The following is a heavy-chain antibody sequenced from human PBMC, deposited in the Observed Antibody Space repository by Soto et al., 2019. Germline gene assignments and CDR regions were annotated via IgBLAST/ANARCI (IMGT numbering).Heavy chain of an antibody. Sequence: PGGSLRLSCAASGFTFNSNWMYWVRQAPGKGLEWVANINQDGGEKYYVDSVKGRFTISRDNAKNSLFLQMNSLRAEDTAVYFCASGDYFDYWGQGTLVTVSS. D-gene: IGHD4-17*01. CDR2: INQDGGEK. CDR1: GFTFNSNW. CDR3: ASGDYFDY. J-gene: IGHJ4*02. V-gene: IGHV3-7*01.